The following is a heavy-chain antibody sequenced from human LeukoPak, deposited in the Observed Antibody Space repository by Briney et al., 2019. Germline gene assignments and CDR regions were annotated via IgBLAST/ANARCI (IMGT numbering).Heavy chain of an antibody. Sequence: GGSLRLSCAASGFTFSDYYMSWIRQAPGKGLEWVSYISSSGSTIYYADSVKGRFTISRDNAKNPLYLQMNSLRAEDTAVYYCARSGYCGGDCYSVNYYYYYGMDVWGQGTTVTVSS. V-gene: IGHV3-11*01. D-gene: IGHD2-21*02. CDR2: ISSSGSTI. J-gene: IGHJ6*02. CDR1: GFTFSDYY. CDR3: ARSGYCGGDCYSVNYYYYYGMDV.